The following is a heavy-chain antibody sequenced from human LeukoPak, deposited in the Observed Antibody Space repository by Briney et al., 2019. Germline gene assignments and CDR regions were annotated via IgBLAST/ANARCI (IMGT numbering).Heavy chain of an antibody. CDR3: ARDRAHHYGSSGYHGAFDI. V-gene: IGHV4-61*02. CDR1: GGSISSGSYY. J-gene: IGHJ3*02. CDR2: IYTSGST. Sequence: SQTLSLTCTVSGGSISSGSYYWSWIRQPAGKGLEWIGRIYTSGSTNYNPSLKSRVTISVDTSKNQFSLKLSSVTAADTAVYYCARDRAHHYGSSGYHGAFDIWGQGTMVTVSS. D-gene: IGHD3-22*01.